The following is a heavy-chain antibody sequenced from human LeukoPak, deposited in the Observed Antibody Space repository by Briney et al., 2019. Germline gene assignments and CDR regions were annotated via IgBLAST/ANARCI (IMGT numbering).Heavy chain of an antibody. CDR1: GFTFSSYA. CDR2: ISGSGGST. CDR3: AKGTYYYDSSAVPL. Sequence: PGGSLRLSCAASGFTFSSYAMSWVRQAPGKGLEWVSAISGSGGSTYYADSVKGRFTISRDNSKNALYLQMNSLRAEDTAVYYCAKGTYYYDSSAVPLWGQGTLVTVSS. J-gene: IGHJ4*02. D-gene: IGHD3-22*01. V-gene: IGHV3-23*01.